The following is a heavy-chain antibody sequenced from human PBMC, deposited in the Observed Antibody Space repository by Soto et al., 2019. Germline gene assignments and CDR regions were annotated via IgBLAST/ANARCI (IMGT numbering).Heavy chain of an antibody. J-gene: IGHJ4*02. CDR3: ARLWQRDGYISIDY. D-gene: IGHD5-12*01. CDR1: GGSISSSSYY. CDR2: IYYSGST. Sequence: QLQLQESGPGLVKPSETLSLTCTVSGGSISSSSYYWGWIRQPPGKGLEWIGSIYYSGSTYYNPSLKSRVTISVDTSKNQFSLKLSSVTAADTAVYYCARLWQRDGYISIDYWGQGTLVTVSS. V-gene: IGHV4-39*01.